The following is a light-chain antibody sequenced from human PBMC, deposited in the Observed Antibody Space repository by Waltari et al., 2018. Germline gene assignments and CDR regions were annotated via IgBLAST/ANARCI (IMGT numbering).Light chain of an antibody. Sequence: MTQSPDTLSMSAGESVTLSCRASRLIGGSLAWYQQKAGQAPRLVCYHASTRATGVADRFSAAGSGTDFTLTISSLRSEDSAVYYCQQYNDWPPYTFGQGTKLE. CDR2: HAS. J-gene: IGKJ2*01. V-gene: IGKV3-15*01. CDR1: RLIGGS. CDR3: QQYNDWPPYT.